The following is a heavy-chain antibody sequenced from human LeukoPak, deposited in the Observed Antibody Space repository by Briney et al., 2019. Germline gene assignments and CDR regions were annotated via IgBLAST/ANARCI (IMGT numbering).Heavy chain of an antibody. D-gene: IGHD2-2*01. Sequence: GGSLRLSCAASGFTFSSYWMSWVRQAPGKGLEWVANIKQDGSEKYYVDSVKGRFTISRDNAKNSLYLQMNSLRAEDTAVYYCARGSGLVPEPFSDYWGQGTLVTVSS. CDR1: GFTFSSYW. CDR3: ARGSGLVPEPFSDY. CDR2: IKQDGSEK. V-gene: IGHV3-7*01. J-gene: IGHJ4*02.